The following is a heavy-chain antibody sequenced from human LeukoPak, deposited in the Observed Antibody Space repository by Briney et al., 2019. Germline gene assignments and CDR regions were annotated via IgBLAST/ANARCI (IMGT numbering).Heavy chain of an antibody. D-gene: IGHD2-2*01. CDR3: ARDLWGTTPAPIP. J-gene: IGHJ5*02. V-gene: IGHV3-21*01. CDR1: GFTFSSYT. CDR2: ISSGSRSI. Sequence: GGSLRLSCAASGFTFSSYTMNWVRQAPGKGLEWVPSISSGSRSIFYADSVKGRFTISRDNTKNSLYLQLNSLRAEDTAVYYCARDLWGTTPAPIPWGQGTLVIVSS.